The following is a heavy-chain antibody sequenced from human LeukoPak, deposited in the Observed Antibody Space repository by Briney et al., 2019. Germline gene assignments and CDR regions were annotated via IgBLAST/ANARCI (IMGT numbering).Heavy chain of an antibody. Sequence: GGSLRLSCAASGFTLSSYGMHWVRQAPGKGLEWVAVISYDGSNKYYADSVKGRFTISRDNSKNTLYLQMNSLRAEDTAVYYCAKTRTGARDYYYGMDVWGQGTTVTVSS. V-gene: IGHV3-30*18. D-gene: IGHD1-26*01. CDR3: AKTRTGARDYYYGMDV. CDR2: ISYDGSNK. J-gene: IGHJ6*02. CDR1: GFTLSSYG.